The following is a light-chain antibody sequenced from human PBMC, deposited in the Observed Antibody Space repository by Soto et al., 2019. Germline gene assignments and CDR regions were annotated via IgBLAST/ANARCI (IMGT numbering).Light chain of an antibody. V-gene: IGLV2-14*03. Sequence: QSVLTQPASLSGPPGQSITISCTGTSSDVGGFNSVSWYQLRPGTAPKLILYDVVDRPSGVSYRFSGSKSGNTASLTISGLQAADEADYFCSSYTSTMTNVFGRGTKVTVL. J-gene: IGLJ1*01. CDR3: SSYTSTMTNV. CDR1: SSDVGGFNS. CDR2: DVV.